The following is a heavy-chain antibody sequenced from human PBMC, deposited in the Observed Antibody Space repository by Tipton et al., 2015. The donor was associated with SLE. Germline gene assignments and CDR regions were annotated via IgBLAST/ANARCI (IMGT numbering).Heavy chain of an antibody. V-gene: IGHV5-51*03. CDR1: GYSFTSYW. J-gene: IGHJ6*02. Sequence: QLVQSGAEVKKPGESLKISCKGSGYSFTSYWIGWVRQMPGKGLEWMGIIYPGDSDTRYSPSFQGQVTISADKSISTAYLQWSSLKASDTAMYYCARRAGYSSSSGREDYYYYGMDVWGQGTTVTVSS. D-gene: IGHD6-6*01. CDR3: ARRAGYSSSSGREDYYYYGMDV. CDR2: IYPGDSDT.